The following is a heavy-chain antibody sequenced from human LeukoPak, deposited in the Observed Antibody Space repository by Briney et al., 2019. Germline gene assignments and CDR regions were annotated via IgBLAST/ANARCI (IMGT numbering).Heavy chain of an antibody. CDR1: GGTFSSYA. V-gene: IGHV1-69*05. CDR2: IIPIFGTA. D-gene: IGHD1-26*01. CDR3: ARDGEGWGFSSWFDP. J-gene: IGHJ5*02. Sequence: SVKVSCKASGGTFSSYAISWVRQAPGQGLEWMGGIIPIFGTANYAQKFQGRVTITTDESTSTAYMELSSLRSEDTAVYYCARDGEGWGFSSWFDPWGQGTLVTVSS.